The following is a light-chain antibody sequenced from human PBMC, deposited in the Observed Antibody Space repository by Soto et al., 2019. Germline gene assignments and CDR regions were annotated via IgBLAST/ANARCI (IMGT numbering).Light chain of an antibody. CDR3: QQRSNWPVT. V-gene: IGKV3-11*01. CDR1: QSVSSY. CDR2: DAS. Sequence: EIVLTQSPATLSLSPGERATLSCRASQSVSSYLAWYHQKPGQAPRLLIYDASSRATGIPARFSGSGSGTEFTLTISSLEPEDFAVYYCQQRSNWPVTFGQGTRVDIK. J-gene: IGKJ1*01.